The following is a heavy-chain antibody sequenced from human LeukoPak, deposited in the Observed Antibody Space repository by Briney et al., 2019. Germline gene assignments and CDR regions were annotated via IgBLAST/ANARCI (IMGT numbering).Heavy chain of an antibody. Sequence: GGSLRLSCAASGFTFSTYSMNWVRQAPGKGQECVSSISSSSSHIYYAESVKGRFTMSRDNAKNSLYLQMNSLRAEDTAVYYCARGRSSSHNYYFDYWGQGTLVTVSS. CDR3: ARGRSSSHNYYFDY. V-gene: IGHV3-21*01. D-gene: IGHD6-13*01. CDR2: ISSSSSHI. CDR1: GFTFSTYS. J-gene: IGHJ4*02.